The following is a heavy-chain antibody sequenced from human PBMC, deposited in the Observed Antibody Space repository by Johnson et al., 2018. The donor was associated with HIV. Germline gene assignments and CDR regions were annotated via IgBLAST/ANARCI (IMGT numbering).Heavy chain of an antibody. CDR1: GFIFTNFA. J-gene: IGHJ3*02. CDR3: ARGPSQLYWPDVAFEI. CDR2: VSYDGSTE. V-gene: IGHV3-30*04. D-gene: IGHD2-8*02. Sequence: QVQLVESGGGVVQPGRSLRLACPVSGFIFTNFAMHWVRQAPGKGLEWVAVVSYDGSTEFYADSVKGRFTISRDNSKNTLFLQMNGLRPEDTAVYYCARGPSQLYWPDVAFEIWGQGTTVTVSS.